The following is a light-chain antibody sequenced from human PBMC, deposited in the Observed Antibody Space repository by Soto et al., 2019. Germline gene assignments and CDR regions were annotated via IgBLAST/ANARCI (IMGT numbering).Light chain of an antibody. J-gene: IGKJ4*01. CDR1: QDISKY. CDR2: DAS. V-gene: IGKV1-33*01. Sequence: DIQMTQSPSSLSASVGDRVTITCQVSQDISKYLNWYQQKPGKAPKLLIYDASNLETGVPSRFSGSGSGTDFTFTISSLKPEDIATYYCQQYDNLPLTFGGGTKVEIK. CDR3: QQYDNLPLT.